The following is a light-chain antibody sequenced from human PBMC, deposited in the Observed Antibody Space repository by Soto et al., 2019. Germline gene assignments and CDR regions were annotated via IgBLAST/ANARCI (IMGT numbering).Light chain of an antibody. CDR1: QSISSW. V-gene: IGKV1-5*01. Sequence: DIQMTQSPSTLSASVGDRVTITFRASQSISSWLAWYQQKPGKAPKLLINDASSLESGVPSRFSGSGSGTEFTLTISSLQPDDFATYYCQQYNSYRITFGQGTRLEIK. J-gene: IGKJ5*01. CDR2: DAS. CDR3: QQYNSYRIT.